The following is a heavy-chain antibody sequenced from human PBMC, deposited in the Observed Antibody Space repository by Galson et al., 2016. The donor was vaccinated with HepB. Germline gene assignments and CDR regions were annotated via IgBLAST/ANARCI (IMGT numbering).Heavy chain of an antibody. CDR1: GFIFRDYA. D-gene: IGHD6-13*01. CDR3: AKAGSSSWPRNFDP. J-gene: IGHJ5*02. CDR2: ISGSGGST. V-gene: IGHV3-23*01. Sequence: SLRLSCAASGFIFRDYAMAWVRQAPGKGLEWVSTISGSGGSTHYSESVKGRFTISRDTSKNTVYLQMSSLRVEDTAVYHCAKAGSSSWPRNFDPWGQGTLVTVSS.